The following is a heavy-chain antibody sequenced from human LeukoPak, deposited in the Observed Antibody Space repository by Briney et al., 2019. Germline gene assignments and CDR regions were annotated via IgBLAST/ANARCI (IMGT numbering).Heavy chain of an antibody. Sequence: SETLSLTRTVSGGSISSYYWSWIRQPPGKGLEWIGYIYYSGSTNYNPSLKSRVTISVDTSKNQFSLKLSSVTAADTAVYYCARDPGSYSGYAPGYFDYWGQGTLVTVSS. CDR2: IYYSGST. J-gene: IGHJ4*02. D-gene: IGHD5-12*01. CDR1: GGSISSYY. CDR3: ARDPGSYSGYAPGYFDY. V-gene: IGHV4-59*01.